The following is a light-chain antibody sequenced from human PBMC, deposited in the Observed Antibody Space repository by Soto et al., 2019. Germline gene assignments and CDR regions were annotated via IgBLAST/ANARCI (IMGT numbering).Light chain of an antibody. CDR2: DAS. Sequence: VLTQSPGTLSLSPEERATLSCRASQSVGNNYVAWYQQKPGQAPRLLIYDASSRATGIPDRFSGSGSGADFTLTINRLEPEDFAVYYCLQCATSPLTFGQGTKL. J-gene: IGKJ1*01. CDR1: QSVGNNY. CDR3: LQCATSPLT. V-gene: IGKV3-20*01.